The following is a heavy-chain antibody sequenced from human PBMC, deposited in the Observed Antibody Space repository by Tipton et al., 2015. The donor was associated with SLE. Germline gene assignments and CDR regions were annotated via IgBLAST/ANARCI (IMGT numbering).Heavy chain of an antibody. CDR2: IYTSGST. V-gene: IGHV4-61*02. CDR3: ARDHRLAGYYMDV. J-gene: IGHJ6*03. D-gene: IGHD3-10*01. Sequence: TLSLTCTVSGGSIGSGSYYWSWIRQPAGKGLEWIGRIYTSGSTNYNPSLKSRVTISVDTSKNQFSLKLSSVTAADTAVYYCARDHRLAGYYMDVWGKGTTVTVSS. CDR1: GGSIGSGSYY.